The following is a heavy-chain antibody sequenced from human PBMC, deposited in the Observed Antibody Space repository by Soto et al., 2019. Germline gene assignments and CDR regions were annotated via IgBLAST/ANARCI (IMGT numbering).Heavy chain of an antibody. V-gene: IGHV1-8*01. D-gene: IGHD5-18*01. CDR3: ARGSGSGYSYGWDLLG. Sequence: QVQLVQSGAEVKKPGASVKVSCKASGYTFTSYDINWVRQATGQGLEWMGWMNPNSGNTGYAQKFQGRVTMTRNTXIXRADMELSSLRSEDTAVYYCARGSGSGYSYGWDLLGWGQGTLVTVSS. CDR1: GYTFTSYD. J-gene: IGHJ4*02. CDR2: MNPNSGNT.